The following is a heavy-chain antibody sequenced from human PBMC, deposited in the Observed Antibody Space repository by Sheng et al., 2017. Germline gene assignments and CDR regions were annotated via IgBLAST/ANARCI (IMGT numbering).Heavy chain of an antibody. Sequence: QVQLVQSGAEVKKPGSSVKVSCKASGGTFSSYAISWVRQAPGQGLEWMGGIIPILGIANYAQKFQGRVTITADKSTSTAYMELSSLRSEDTAVYYCAREVGGYSSSDYYYYMDVWGKGTTVTVSS. J-gene: IGHJ6*03. CDR1: GGTFSSYA. CDR3: AREVGGYSSSDYYYYMDV. CDR2: IIPILGIA. D-gene: IGHD6-13*01. V-gene: IGHV1-69*04.